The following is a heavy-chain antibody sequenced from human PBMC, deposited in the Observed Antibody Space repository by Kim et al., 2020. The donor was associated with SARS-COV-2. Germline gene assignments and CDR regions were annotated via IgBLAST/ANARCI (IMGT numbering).Heavy chain of an antibody. J-gene: IGHJ4*02. V-gene: IGHV3-33*06. D-gene: IGHD3-16*01. Sequence: NKYYADSVKGRLTISRDNSKNTRYLKMNSLRAEDTAVYYCAKEASGAYIDYWGQGTLVTVSS. CDR3: AKEASGAYIDY. CDR2: NK.